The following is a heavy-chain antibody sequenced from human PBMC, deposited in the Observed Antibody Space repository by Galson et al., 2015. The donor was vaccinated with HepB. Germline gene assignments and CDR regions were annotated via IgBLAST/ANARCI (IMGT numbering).Heavy chain of an antibody. CDR1: GYTFTGYY. CDR2: INPNSGGT. CDR3: ARGAMIVPGTGVQDSRWFDP. D-gene: IGHD3-22*01. V-gene: IGHV1-2*02. J-gene: IGHJ5*02. Sequence: SVKVSCKASGYTFTGYYMHWVRQAPGQGLEWMGWINPNSGGTNYAQKFQGRVTMTRDTSISTAYMELSRLRSDDTAVYYCARGAMIVPGTGVQDSRWFDPWGQGTLVTVSS.